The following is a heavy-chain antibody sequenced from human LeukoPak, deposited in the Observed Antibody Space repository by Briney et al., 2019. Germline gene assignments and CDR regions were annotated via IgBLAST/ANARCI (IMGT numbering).Heavy chain of an antibody. CDR3: AKERLWYFDY. D-gene: IGHD5-18*01. CDR1: GFTFSSYA. J-gene: IGHJ4*02. Sequence: PEGSLRLSCAASGFTFSSYAMSWVRQAPGKGLEWVSAISGSGGSTYYADSVKGRFTISRDNSKNTPYLQMNNLRAEGTAVYYCAKERLWYFDYWGQGTLVTVSS. CDR2: ISGSGGST. V-gene: IGHV3-23*01.